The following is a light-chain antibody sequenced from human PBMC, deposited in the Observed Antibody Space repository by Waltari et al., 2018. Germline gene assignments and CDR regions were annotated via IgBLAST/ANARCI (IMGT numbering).Light chain of an antibody. Sequence: EIVLTQSPATLSLSPGQRSTLSCRASQSVSIHLGWYQPKLGQPPRLLIYDTSNRATGIPDRFSASGFGTDFTLTISSLEPEDFAVYFCQQTSSWPLTFGGGTKVEIK. V-gene: IGKV3-11*01. CDR1: QSVSIH. CDR3: QQTSSWPLT. CDR2: DTS. J-gene: IGKJ4*01.